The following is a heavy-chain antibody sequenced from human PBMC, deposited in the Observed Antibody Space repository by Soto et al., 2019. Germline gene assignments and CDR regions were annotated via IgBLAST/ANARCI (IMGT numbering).Heavy chain of an antibody. D-gene: IGHD5-18*01. CDR1: GFTFSSYA. CDR2: IRGSGGTT. V-gene: IGHV3-23*01. J-gene: IGHJ4*02. Sequence: PGGSLRLSCAASGFTFSSYAMSWVRQAPGKGLEWISAIRGSGGTTYSAYSMKGRFTISTDNYNNTLYLQMNSLSAENTAVYYCAKVLGTAMVKNWGQGTLVTVSS. CDR3: AKVLGTAMVKN.